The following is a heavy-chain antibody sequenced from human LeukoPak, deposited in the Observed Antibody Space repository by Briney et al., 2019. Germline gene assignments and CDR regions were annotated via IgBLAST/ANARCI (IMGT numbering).Heavy chain of an antibody. Sequence: ASVKVSCKASGYTFTSYAMHWVRQAPGQRLEWMGWINAGSGNTKYSQKFQGRVTITRDTSASTAYMELSSLRSEDTAVYYCARDPTISEDAFDIWGQGTMVTVSS. D-gene: IGHD3-9*01. CDR3: ARDPTISEDAFDI. V-gene: IGHV1-3*01. CDR2: INAGSGNT. J-gene: IGHJ3*02. CDR1: GYTFTSYA.